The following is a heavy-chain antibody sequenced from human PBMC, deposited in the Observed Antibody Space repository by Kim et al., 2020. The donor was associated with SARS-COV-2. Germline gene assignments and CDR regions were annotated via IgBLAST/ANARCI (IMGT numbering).Heavy chain of an antibody. CDR3: ARELSWHYYYYMDV. Sequence: ASVKVSCKASGYTFTGYYMHWVRQAPGQGLEWMGWINPNSGGTNYAQKFQGRVTMTRDTSISTAYMELSRLRSDDTAVYYCARELSWHYYYYMDVWGKGTTVTVSS. CDR1: GYTFTGYY. CDR2: INPNSGGT. V-gene: IGHV1-2*02. J-gene: IGHJ6*03. D-gene: IGHD6-13*01.